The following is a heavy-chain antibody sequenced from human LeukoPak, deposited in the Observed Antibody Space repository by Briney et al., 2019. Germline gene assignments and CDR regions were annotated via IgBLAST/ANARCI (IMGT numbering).Heavy chain of an antibody. J-gene: IGHJ6*02. D-gene: IGHD3-9*01. V-gene: IGHV4-34*01. CDR2: INHSGST. CDR1: GGSFSGYY. CDR3: ARANSQWTQYFDWTGHMDV. Sequence: SETLSLTCAVYGGSFSGYYWSWIRQPPGKGLEWIGEINHSGSTNYNPSLKSRVTISVDTSKNQFSLKLSSVTAADTAVYYCARANSQWTQYFDWTGHMDVWGQGTTVTVSS.